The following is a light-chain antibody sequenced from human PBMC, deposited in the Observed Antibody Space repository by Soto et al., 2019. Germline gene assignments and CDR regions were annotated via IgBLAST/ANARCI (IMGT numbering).Light chain of an antibody. CDR1: QSVRSY. J-gene: IGKJ5*01. CDR3: QQRSNWPIT. V-gene: IGKV3-11*01. CDR2: AAS. Sequence: EIVLTQSPATLSLSPGERATLSCRASQSVRSYLAWYQHKPGQTPRLLIYAASNRAPGIPARFSGSGSGTDFTLTISSLEPEDFAVYYCQQRSNWPITFGQGTRLEIK.